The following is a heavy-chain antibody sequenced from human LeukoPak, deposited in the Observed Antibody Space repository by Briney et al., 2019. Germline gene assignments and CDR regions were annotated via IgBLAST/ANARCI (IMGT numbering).Heavy chain of an antibody. J-gene: IGHJ4*02. D-gene: IGHD2-15*01. CDR3: AKGSDISRPYYFDY. Sequence: GGSLRLSCAASGFTFSSYAMSWVRQAPGEGLEWVSAITHNGGDTWHAGSVRGRLTISRDNSKNTLYLQMNSLRAEDTAVYYCAKGSDISRPYYFDYWGQGILVTVSS. V-gene: IGHV3-23*01. CDR2: ITHNGGDT. CDR1: GFTFSSYA.